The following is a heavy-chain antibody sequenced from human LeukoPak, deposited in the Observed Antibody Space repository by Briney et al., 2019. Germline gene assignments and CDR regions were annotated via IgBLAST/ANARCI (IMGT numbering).Heavy chain of an antibody. CDR1: GDSISNYY. CDR3: ASSGRNTYGEAFDY. V-gene: IGHV4-4*07. CDR2: IYTSGST. D-gene: IGHD4-17*01. J-gene: IGHJ4*02. Sequence: PSETLSLTCTVSGDSISNYYWSWIRQPAGKGLEWIGRIYTSGSTNYNPSLKSRVTMSVDTSKNQFSLKLSSVTAADTAVYYCASSGRNTYGEAFDYWGQGTLVSVSS.